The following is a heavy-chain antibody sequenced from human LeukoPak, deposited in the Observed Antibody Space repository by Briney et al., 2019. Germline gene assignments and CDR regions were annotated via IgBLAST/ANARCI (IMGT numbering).Heavy chain of an antibody. D-gene: IGHD1-1*01. CDR2: ISSSSYI. Sequence: GGSLRLSCAASGFTFSSYSMNWVRHAPGKGLEWVSSISSSSYIYYADSVKGRFTISRDNAKNSLYLQMNSLRAEDTAVYYCARDLERRSYYFDYWGQGTLVTVSS. CDR3: ARDLERRSYYFDY. J-gene: IGHJ4*02. CDR1: GFTFSSYS. V-gene: IGHV3-21*01.